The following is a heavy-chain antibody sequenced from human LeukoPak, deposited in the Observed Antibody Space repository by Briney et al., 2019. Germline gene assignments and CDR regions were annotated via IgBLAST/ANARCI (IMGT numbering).Heavy chain of an antibody. CDR1: GGSISSGGYY. V-gene: IGHV4-31*03. D-gene: IGHD3-22*01. Sequence: SETLSLTCTVSGGSISSGGYYWSWIRQHPGKGLEWIGYIYYSGGTYYNPSLKSRVTISVDTSKNQFSLKLSSVTAADTAVYYCAGDNYYDSSGYYYFDYWGQGTLVTVSS. CDR2: IYYSGGT. CDR3: AGDNYYDSSGYYYFDY. J-gene: IGHJ4*02.